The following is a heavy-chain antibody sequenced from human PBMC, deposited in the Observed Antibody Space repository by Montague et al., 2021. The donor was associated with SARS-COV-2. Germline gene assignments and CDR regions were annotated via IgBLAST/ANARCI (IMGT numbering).Heavy chain of an antibody. CDR2: IYYSGST. CDR3: ARHVSGSLTHFHH. D-gene: IGHD1-26*01. CDR1: GGSLSSYY. Sequence: SETLSLTCTVSGGSLSSYYWSWIRQPPGKGLEWIGYIYYSGSTNYNPSLKSRVTISVDTSKNQFSLNLSSVTAADTAVDYCARHVSGSLTHFHHWGQGSLVTVSS. J-gene: IGHJ1*01. V-gene: IGHV4-59*08.